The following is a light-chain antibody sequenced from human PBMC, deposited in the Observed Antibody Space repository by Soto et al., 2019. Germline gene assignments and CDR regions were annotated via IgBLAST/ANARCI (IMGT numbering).Light chain of an antibody. Sequence: EIVLTQSPATLSLSPGERATLSCRASQSVSSYLAWYQQKPGQAPRLLIYDASNRATGIPARFSGSGSRTDFTLTISSLEPEDFAVYYCQQRNNWPRGTFGQGTRLEIK. CDR1: QSVSSY. V-gene: IGKV3-11*01. CDR3: QQRNNWPRGT. CDR2: DAS. J-gene: IGKJ5*01.